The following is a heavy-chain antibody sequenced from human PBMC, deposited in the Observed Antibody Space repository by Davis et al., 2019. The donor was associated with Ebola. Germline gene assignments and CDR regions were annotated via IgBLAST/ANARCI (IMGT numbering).Heavy chain of an antibody. J-gene: IGHJ4*02. CDR1: GFTFSSYA. V-gene: IGHV3-74*01. Sequence: HTGGSLRLSCAASGFTFSSYAMHWVRQAPGKGLVWVSRIKSDGSTKSYADSVKGRFTISRDNAKNTLYLQMDSLRAEDTAVYYCARDGEHYSDLDYWGQGTLVTVSS. CDR3: ARDGEHYSDLDY. D-gene: IGHD1-26*01. CDR2: IKSDGSTK.